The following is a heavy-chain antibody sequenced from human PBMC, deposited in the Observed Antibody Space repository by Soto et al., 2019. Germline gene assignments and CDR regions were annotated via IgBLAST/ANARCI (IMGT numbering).Heavy chain of an antibody. CDR1: GGTFSSYT. Sequence: SVKVSCKASGGTFSSYTISWVRQAPGQGLEWMGRIIPILGIANYAQKFQGRVTITADKSTSTAYMELSSLRSEDTAVYYCASNSGYDFYFDYWGRGTLVTVSS. CDR3: ASNSGYDFYFDY. V-gene: IGHV1-69*02. D-gene: IGHD5-12*01. CDR2: IIPILGIA. J-gene: IGHJ4*02.